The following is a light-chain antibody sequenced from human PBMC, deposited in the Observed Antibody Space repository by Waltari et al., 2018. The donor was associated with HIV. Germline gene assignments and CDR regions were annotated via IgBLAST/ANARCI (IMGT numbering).Light chain of an antibody. V-gene: IGLV2-14*03. CDR3: TAYKYSTRSYV. CDR2: DVT. Sequence: QSALTHPASVSGSPGQSITISCIGSNNDVGDYNHVDLSQQHPDKAPKLLIYDVTNRPPGVSNRVSCSKSGNTASLAISGLQAEDEADYFCTAYKYSTRSYVFGTGTKVTVL. CDR1: NNDVGDYNH. J-gene: IGLJ1*01.